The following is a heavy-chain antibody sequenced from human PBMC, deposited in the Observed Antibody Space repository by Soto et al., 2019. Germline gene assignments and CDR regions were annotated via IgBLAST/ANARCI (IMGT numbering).Heavy chain of an antibody. J-gene: IGHJ4*02. CDR1: GFTVSSNY. CDR3: ARDSCSGGSCLDY. Sequence: SGGSLRLSCAASGFTVSSNYMSWVRQAPGKGLEWVAVIWYDGSNKYYADSVKGRFTISRDNSKNTLYLQMNSLRAEDTAVYYCARDSCSGGSCLDYWGQGTLVTVSS. V-gene: IGHV3-33*08. CDR2: IWYDGSNK. D-gene: IGHD2-15*01.